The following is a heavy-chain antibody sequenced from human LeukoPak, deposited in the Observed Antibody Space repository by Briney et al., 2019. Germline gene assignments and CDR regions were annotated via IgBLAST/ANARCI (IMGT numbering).Heavy chain of an antibody. Sequence: ASVKVSCKASGYTFTSYGISWVRRAPGQRLEWMGWINPNKFQGRVTMTRDTSISTEYMELRGLNSDETAVYFCERGRSYYDNNDYHEKGFDYWGQGNLVTVSS. CDR3: ERGRSYYDNNDYHEKGFDY. CDR1: GYTFTSYG. J-gene: IGHJ4*02. D-gene: IGHD3-22*01. V-gene: IGHV1-18*01. CDR2: INPN.